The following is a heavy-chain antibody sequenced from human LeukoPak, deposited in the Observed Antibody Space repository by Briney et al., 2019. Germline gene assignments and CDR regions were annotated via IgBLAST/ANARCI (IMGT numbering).Heavy chain of an antibody. J-gene: IGHJ4*02. D-gene: IGHD2-15*01. CDR1: GGSISSSSYY. Sequence: SETLSLTCTVSGGSISSSSYYWGWIRQPPGKGLEWIGSIYYSGSTYYNPSLKGRVTISLDTSKNHFSLKLSSVTAADTAVYYCARDSYLGYCSGGSCCKDYWGQGTLVTVSS. CDR3: ARDSYLGYCSGGSCCKDY. CDR2: IYYSGST. V-gene: IGHV4-39*07.